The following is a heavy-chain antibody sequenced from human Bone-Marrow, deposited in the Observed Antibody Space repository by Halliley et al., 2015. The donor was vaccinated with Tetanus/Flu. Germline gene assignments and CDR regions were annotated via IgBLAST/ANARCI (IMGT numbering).Heavy chain of an antibody. Sequence: GILSPGDSDTRYSPSFQGQVTISADKSISTAYLQWSALKASDTATYYCARLRGYSYGCHFDYWGQGTLVTVSS. D-gene: IGHD5-18*01. CDR2: LSPGDSDT. CDR3: ARLRGYSYGCHFDY. J-gene: IGHJ4*02. V-gene: IGHV5-51*01.